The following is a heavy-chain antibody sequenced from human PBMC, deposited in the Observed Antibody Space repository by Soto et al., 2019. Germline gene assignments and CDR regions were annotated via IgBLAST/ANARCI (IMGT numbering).Heavy chain of an antibody. V-gene: IGHV1-69*18. CDR1: GGTFSRSG. J-gene: IGHJ6*02. CDR3: ARCPQPPDTADPYAVDV. CDR2: IVPSVDTT. Sequence: QVQLVQSGTEVKKHGASVKVSCKASGGTFSRSGFHWVRQAPGQGLEWMGMIVPSVDTTNYAQKFQARVTISADQFTSTVYMELRSLRSEDTAVYYCARCPQPPDTADPYAVDVWGQGTRVIVSS. D-gene: IGHD5-18*01.